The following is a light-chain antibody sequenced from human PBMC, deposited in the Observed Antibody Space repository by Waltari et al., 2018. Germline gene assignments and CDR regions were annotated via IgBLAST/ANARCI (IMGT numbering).Light chain of an antibody. CDR3: QQYYSTPQLT. J-gene: IGKJ4*01. CDR1: QSVLYSSNNKNY. Sequence: DIVMTQSPDSLAVSLGERATINCKSSQSVLYSSNNKNYLAWYQQKPGQPPKLLIYWASTRESGVPYRFSGSGSGTDFTLTISSLQAEDVAVYYCQQYYSTPQLTFGGGTKVEIK. V-gene: IGKV4-1*01. CDR2: WAS.